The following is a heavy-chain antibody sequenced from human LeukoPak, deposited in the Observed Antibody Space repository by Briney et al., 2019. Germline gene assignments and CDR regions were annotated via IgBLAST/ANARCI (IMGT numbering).Heavy chain of an antibody. V-gene: IGHV4-39*07. D-gene: IGHD5-18*01. J-gene: IGHJ4*02. CDR1: GGSVSSSAYH. CDR3: ARVRYSYAIDY. Sequence: SETLSLTCTVSGGSVSSSAYHWGWIRQPPGKGLEWIGNINYGGSTYYNLSLKSRVTISVDTSKNQFSLKLSSVTAADTAVYYCARVRYSYAIDYWGQGTLVTVSS. CDR2: INYGGST.